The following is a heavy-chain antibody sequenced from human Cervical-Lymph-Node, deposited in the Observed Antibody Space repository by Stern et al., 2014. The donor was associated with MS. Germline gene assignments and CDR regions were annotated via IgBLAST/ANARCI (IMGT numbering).Heavy chain of an antibody. D-gene: IGHD3-10*01. V-gene: IGHV3-30*18. CDR2: ISYDGSDT. Sequence: VQLVESGGGVVQPGRSLRLTCTVSGFTFSSYGMHWVRQAPGKGLEWVSVISYDGSDTYYAESVKGRFTISRDNSKNTLYLEMRSLRPEDTAVYYCVKRGITEVRGVCLGDYWGPGTLVIVSS. CDR3: VKRGITEVRGVCLGDY. J-gene: IGHJ4*02. CDR1: GFTFSSYG.